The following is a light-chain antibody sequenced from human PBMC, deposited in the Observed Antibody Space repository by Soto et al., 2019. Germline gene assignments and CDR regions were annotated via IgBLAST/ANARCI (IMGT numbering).Light chain of an antibody. CDR1: NSNIVNNY. CDR2: DNN. V-gene: IGLV1-51*01. CDR3: GTWDSSLSAVV. J-gene: IGLJ2*01. Sequence: QSVLTQPPSVSAAPGQKVTISCFGSNSNIVNNYVSWYQQLPGTAPKLLIYDNNKRPSGIPDRFSGSKYGTSATLGITGLQTGDEADYYCGTWDSSLSAVVFGGVTKLTVL.